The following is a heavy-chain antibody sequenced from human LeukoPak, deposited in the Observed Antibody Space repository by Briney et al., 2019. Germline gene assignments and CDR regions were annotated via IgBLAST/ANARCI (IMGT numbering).Heavy chain of an antibody. Sequence: GGSLRLSCAASGFTFSSYAMHWVRQAPGKGLEWVAVISYDGSNKYYADSVKGRFTISRDNSKNTLYLQMNSLRAEDTAVYYCARPSRSESFYWGQGTLVTVSS. CDR3: ARPSRSESFY. D-gene: IGHD1-26*01. J-gene: IGHJ4*02. V-gene: IGHV3-30*04. CDR1: GFTFSSYA. CDR2: ISYDGSNK.